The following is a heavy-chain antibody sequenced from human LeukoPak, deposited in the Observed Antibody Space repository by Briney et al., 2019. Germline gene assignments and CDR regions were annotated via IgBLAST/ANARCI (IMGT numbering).Heavy chain of an antibody. CDR2: IRYDGSNK. J-gene: IGHJ4*02. Sequence: GGALRLSCAASGFTFSSYSMNWVRQAPGKGLEWVAFIRYDGSNKYYADSVKGRFTISRDNSKNTLYLQMNSLRAEDTAVYYCAKIFEEGTQFDYWGQGTLVTVSS. CDR3: AKIFEEGTQFDY. CDR1: GFTFSSYS. V-gene: IGHV3-30*02. D-gene: IGHD1-1*01.